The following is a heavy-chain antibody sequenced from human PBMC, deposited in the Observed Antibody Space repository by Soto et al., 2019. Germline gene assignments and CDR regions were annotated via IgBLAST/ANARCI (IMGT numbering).Heavy chain of an antibody. CDR3: TTDFEY. V-gene: IGHV3-74*01. Sequence: EVQLVESGGGLVQPGGSLRLSCAASGIIFTNYWMHWVRQAPGKGLVWVSRIDNDGSGTSYADSVKGRFTISRDNAKNTLDLSRKSTRAEDSAVYDSTTDFEYGGQGTVVTISA. J-gene: IGHJ4*02. CDR2: IDNDGSGT. CDR1: GIIFTNYW.